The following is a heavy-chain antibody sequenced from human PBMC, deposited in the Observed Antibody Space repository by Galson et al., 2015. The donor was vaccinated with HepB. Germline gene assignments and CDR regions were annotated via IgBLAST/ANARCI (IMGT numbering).Heavy chain of an antibody. CDR2: ISYDGSNK. Sequence: SLRLSCAASGFTFSSYAMHWVRQAPGKGLEWVAVISYDGSNKYYADSVKGRFTISRDNSKNTLYLQMNSLRAEDTAVYYCARVGDIVEYYGMDVWGQGTTVTVSS. J-gene: IGHJ6*02. V-gene: IGHV3-30*04. CDR1: GFTFSSYA. D-gene: IGHD2-15*01. CDR3: ARVGDIVEYYGMDV.